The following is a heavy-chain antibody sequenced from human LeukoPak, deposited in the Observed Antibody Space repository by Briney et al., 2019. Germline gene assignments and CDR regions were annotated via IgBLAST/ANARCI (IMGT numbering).Heavy chain of an antibody. V-gene: IGHV3-30-3*01. CDR3: ASELRSGHMGRDAFEI. CDR2: ISYDEDNK. Sequence: GGSLRLSCAASGFAFSSYTMHWVRQAPGKGLDWVALISYDEDNKFYTDSVKGRFTISRDNPKNTPYLQMDSLRTEDTAVYYCASELRSGHMGRDAFEIWGQGTMVTVSS. CDR1: GFAFSSYT. D-gene: IGHD2-15*01. J-gene: IGHJ3*02.